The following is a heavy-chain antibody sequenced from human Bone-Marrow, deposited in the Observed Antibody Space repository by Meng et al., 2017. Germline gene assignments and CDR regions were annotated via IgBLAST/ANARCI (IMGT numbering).Heavy chain of an antibody. D-gene: IGHD6-19*01. V-gene: IGHV3-48*04. CDR2: ISSSGSTI. J-gene: IGHJ6*02. CDR1: GFTFSNYW. Sequence: GGSLRLSCAASGFTFSNYWMTWVRQAPGKGLEWVSYISSSGSTIYYADSVKGRFTISRDNAKNSLYLQMNSLRAEDTAVYYCAYLAVAGHYYGMDVWGQGTTVTVSS. CDR3: AYLAVAGHYYGMDV.